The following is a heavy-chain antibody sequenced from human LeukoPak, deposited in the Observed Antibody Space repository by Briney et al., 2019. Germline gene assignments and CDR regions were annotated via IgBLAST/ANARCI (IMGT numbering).Heavy chain of an antibody. CDR1: GFIFNNYA. D-gene: IGHD6-19*01. J-gene: IGHJ4*02. CDR3: AKDNRRHYTSGPNPDSLH. CDR2: ISWNSGSI. Sequence: GGSLRLSCAGSGFIFNNYAMHWVRQPPGKGLEWVSGISWNSGSIDYADSVKGRFTISRDNAKNSLYLQMNSLRVEGTAFYYCAKDNRRHYTSGPNPDSLHWGQGALVTVSS. V-gene: IGHV3-9*01.